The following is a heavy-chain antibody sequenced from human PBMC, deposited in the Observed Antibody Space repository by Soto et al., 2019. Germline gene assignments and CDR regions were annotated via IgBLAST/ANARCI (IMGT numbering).Heavy chain of an antibody. D-gene: IGHD3-9*01. CDR2: GNDSGDN. CDR1: GGSLASYY. J-gene: IGHJ4*02. Sequence: SETLSLTCAVSGGSLASYYWSWIRQPPGEGREWIGEGNDSGDNQYNPSLKTRVTMSVDTPKRQFSLRLGSVAAADTAVYYCAKAGVYDMSTGFYHGGGYSDSWGQGALVTVSS. V-gene: IGHV4-34*01. CDR3: AKAGVYDMSTGFYHGGGYSDS.